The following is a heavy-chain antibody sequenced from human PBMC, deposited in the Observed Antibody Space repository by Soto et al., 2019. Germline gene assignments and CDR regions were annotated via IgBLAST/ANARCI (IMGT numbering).Heavy chain of an antibody. CDR3: ARGNRYSSGWQPYNWFDP. V-gene: IGHV4-34*01. CDR1: GGSFSGYY. Sequence: SETLSLTCAVYGGSFSGYYWSWIRQPPGKGLEWIGEINHSGSTNYNPSLKSRVTISVDTSKNQFSLKLSSVTAADTAVYYCARGNRYSSGWQPYNWFDPWGQGTLVTVSS. J-gene: IGHJ5*02. D-gene: IGHD6-19*01. CDR2: INHSGST.